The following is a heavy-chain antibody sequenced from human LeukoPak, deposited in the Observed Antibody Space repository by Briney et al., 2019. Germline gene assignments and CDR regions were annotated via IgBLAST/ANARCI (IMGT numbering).Heavy chain of an antibody. CDR2: ISWNSGSI. CDR1: GFTFDDYA. J-gene: IGHJ4*02. Sequence: GGSLRLSCAASGFTFDDYAMHWVRQAPGKGLEWVSRISWNSGSIGYADSVKGRFTISRDNAKNSLYLQMNSLRAEDTALYYCAKASGERYQPLLYPSGYYFDYWGQGTLVTVSS. V-gene: IGHV3-9*01. CDR3: AKASGERYQPLLYPSGYYFDY. D-gene: IGHD2-2*02.